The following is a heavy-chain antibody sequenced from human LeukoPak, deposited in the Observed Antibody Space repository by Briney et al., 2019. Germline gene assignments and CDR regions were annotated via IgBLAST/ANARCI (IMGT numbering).Heavy chain of an antibody. D-gene: IGHD6-6*01. J-gene: IGHJ4*02. CDR1: GFTFSSYA. CDR2: ISYDGSNK. V-gene: IGHV3-30*04. Sequence: QPGGSLRLSCAASGFTFSSYAMHWVRQAPGKGLEWVAVISYDGSNKYYADSVKGRFTISRDNSKNTLYLQMNSLRAEDTAVYYCARDGYSSSSAYWGQGTLVTVSS. CDR3: ARDGYSSSSAY.